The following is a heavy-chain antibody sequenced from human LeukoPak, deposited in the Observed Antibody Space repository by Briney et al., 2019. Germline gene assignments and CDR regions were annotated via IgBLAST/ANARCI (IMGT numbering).Heavy chain of an antibody. D-gene: IGHD6-19*01. CDR2: ISWNSGSI. V-gene: IGHV3-9*01. CDR3: AKATRIAVAGPYYFDY. CDR1: GFTFDDYA. Sequence: GGSLRLSCAVSGFTFDDYAMHWVRQAPGKGLEWVSGISWNSGSIGYADSVKGRSTISRDNAKNSLYLQMNSLRAEDTALYYCAKATRIAVAGPYYFDYWGQGTLVTVSS. J-gene: IGHJ4*02.